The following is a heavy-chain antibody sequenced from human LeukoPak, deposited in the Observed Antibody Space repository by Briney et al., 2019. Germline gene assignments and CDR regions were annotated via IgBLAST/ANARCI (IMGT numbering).Heavy chain of an antibody. CDR3: ARDSPGGHSSSC. Sequence: PSETLSLTCTVSGGSISSSSYYWGWIRQPPGKGLEWIGSIYYSGSTYYNPSLKSRVTISVDTSKNQFSLNLSSVTAADTAVYYCARDSPGGHSSSCWGQGTLITVSS. V-gene: IGHV4-39*07. CDR2: IYYSGST. CDR1: GGSISSSSYY. D-gene: IGHD5-18*01. J-gene: IGHJ4*02.